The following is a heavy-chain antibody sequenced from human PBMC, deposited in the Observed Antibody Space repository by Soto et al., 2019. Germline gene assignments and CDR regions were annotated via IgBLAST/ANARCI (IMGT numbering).Heavy chain of an antibody. CDR1: GFTFSTYA. D-gene: IGHD3-3*01. J-gene: IGHJ4*02. CDR2: ISGSGGST. V-gene: IGHV3-23*01. Sequence: EVQLLESGGGLVQPGGSLRLSCAASGFTFSTYAMSWVRQAPGKGLEWVSAISGSGGSTYYADSVKGRFTISRDNSKNTLYLQVNSLRAEDTGVYYCAKVYYNFWSGYAYWGQGALVTVSS. CDR3: AKVYYNFWSGYAY.